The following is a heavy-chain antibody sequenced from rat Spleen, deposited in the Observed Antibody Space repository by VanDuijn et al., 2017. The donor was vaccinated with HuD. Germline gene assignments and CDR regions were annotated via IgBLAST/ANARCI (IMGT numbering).Heavy chain of an antibody. J-gene: IGHJ3*01. CDR3: ARLGIAAIGNWFGY. Sequence: EVQLVESGGGLVQPGRSLKLSCAASGFTFSNYGMAWVRQAPTKGLEWVATINYDGTSTNYRDSVKGRFTISRDNAKSTLYLQMDSLRSEDTATYYCARLGIAAIGNWFGYWGQGTLVTVSS. D-gene: IGHD1-2*01. CDR1: GFTFSNYG. CDR2: INYDGTST. V-gene: IGHV5-29*01.